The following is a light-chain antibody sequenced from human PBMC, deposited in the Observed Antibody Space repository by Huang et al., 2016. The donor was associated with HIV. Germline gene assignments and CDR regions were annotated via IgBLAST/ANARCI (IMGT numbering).Light chain of an antibody. CDR1: RSIDKY. Sequence: EIVLTQSPATLSLSPGERATLSCRASRSIDKYLAWYQQKPGQAPRLLSDGASNRATGIPTRFSGSGSGTDFTLTISSLEPEDFAVYYCQQRDNWPPITFGQGTRLDIK. V-gene: IGKV3-11*01. CDR3: QQRDNWPPIT. J-gene: IGKJ5*01. CDR2: GAS.